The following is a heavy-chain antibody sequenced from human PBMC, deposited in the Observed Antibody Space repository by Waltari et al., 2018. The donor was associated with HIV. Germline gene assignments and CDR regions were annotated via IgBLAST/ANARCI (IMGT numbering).Heavy chain of an antibody. V-gene: IGHV4-4*02. CDR2: MYHSGST. J-gene: IGHJ5*02. D-gene: IGHD3-10*01. Sequence: QVQLQESGPGLVKASETLSLTCAVSGDSISSYNWWTWVRQPPGKGLEWIGEMYHSGSTNYNSSLKSRVTISVDKTNNQFSLKLTSVTAADTAFYYCTRFTSGGSGSSWFDTWGQGILVTVSS. CDR3: TRFTSGGSGSSWFDT. CDR1: GDSISSYNW.